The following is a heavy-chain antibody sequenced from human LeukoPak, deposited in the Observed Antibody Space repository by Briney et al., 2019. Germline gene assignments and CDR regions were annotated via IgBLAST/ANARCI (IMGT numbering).Heavy chain of an antibody. D-gene: IGHD2-21*02. Sequence: GSLRLSCAASRFTFSSYWMSWVRQAPGKGLEWVSGISGSGGSTYYADSVKGRFIISRDNSKNTLYLQMNSLRAEDTAVYYCASHVVVTAIPAVFWGQGTMVTVSS. CDR1: RFTFSSYW. CDR3: ASHVVVTAIPAVF. CDR2: ISGSGGST. V-gene: IGHV3-23*01. J-gene: IGHJ3*01.